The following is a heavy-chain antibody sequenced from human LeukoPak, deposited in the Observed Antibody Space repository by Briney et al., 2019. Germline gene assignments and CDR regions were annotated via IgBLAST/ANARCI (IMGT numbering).Heavy chain of an antibody. J-gene: IGHJ5*02. D-gene: IGHD3-10*01. Sequence: GASVKVSCKAPGYTFTAYYMHWVRQAPEQGLEWMGWINPNSGNTNYAQKFQGRVTMTTDTSISTAYMELSRLRSDDTAVYYCARDRNYGSGSYGIGWFDPWGQGTLVTVSS. CDR3: ARDRNYGSGSYGIGWFDP. CDR2: INPNSGNT. V-gene: IGHV1-2*02. CDR1: GYTFTAYY.